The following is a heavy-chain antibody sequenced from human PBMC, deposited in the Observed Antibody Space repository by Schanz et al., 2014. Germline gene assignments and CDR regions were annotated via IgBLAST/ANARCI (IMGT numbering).Heavy chain of an antibody. J-gene: IGHJ4*02. D-gene: IGHD2-21*01. CDR1: GGSISSSSHF. CDR3: ARLGTVLSGYSGY. CDR2: IYYSGST. Sequence: QLQLQESGPGLVKPSETLSLTCTVSGGSISSSSHFWGWIRQPPGKGLEWIGSIYYSGSTYYNPSLRSRLPISADTSKNQISLKLSSVTAPDTAVYYCARLGTVLSGYSGYWGQGTLVTVSS. V-gene: IGHV4-39*01.